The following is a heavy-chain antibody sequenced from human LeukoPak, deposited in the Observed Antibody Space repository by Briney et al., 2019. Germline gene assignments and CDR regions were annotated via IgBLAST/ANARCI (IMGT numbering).Heavy chain of an antibody. CDR3: ARVDTMVRGVLN. V-gene: IGHV4-34*01. Sequence: SETLSLTCAVYGGSFSGYYCHWIRQPPGKGLEWIGEISHSGSTKYYPPLKSRVTISVDTSKNQFSLKLSSVTAADTAVYYCARVDTMVRGVLNWGQGTLVTVSS. CDR2: ISHSGST. D-gene: IGHD3-10*01. CDR1: GGSFSGYY. J-gene: IGHJ4*02.